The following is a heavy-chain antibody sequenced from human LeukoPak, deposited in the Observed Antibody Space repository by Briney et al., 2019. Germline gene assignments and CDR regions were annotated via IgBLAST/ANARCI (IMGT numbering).Heavy chain of an antibody. V-gene: IGHV3-23*01. CDR2: IGGRSGSR. Sequence: PGGSLILSCAASGFTFTNYAMNWVRQAPGKGLEWVSGIGGRSGSRWYVESVKGRFTISRDNSKNTLYLQINSLRVYDTAVYYCATDVPSCTDTSCYGNSYASWVQGTLVTASS. CDR3: ATDVPSCTDTSCYGNSYAS. D-gene: IGHD2-2*01. J-gene: IGHJ4*02. CDR1: GFTFTNYA.